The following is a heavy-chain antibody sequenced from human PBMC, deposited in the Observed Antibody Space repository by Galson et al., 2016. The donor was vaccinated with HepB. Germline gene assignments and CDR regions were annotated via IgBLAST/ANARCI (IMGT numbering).Heavy chain of an antibody. V-gene: IGHV1-3*01. CDR2: INLGNGNT. D-gene: IGHD5-18*01. CDR3: ATGPLAMVATSFNS. Sequence: SVKVSCKASGNIFTSHTMHCVRQAPGQRLEWIGSINLGNGNTRYSRTFQGRVTITSDTSASTGYLELSTLKSEETALYYCATGPLAMVATSFNSWGQGTLVTVSS. CDR1: GNIFTSHT. J-gene: IGHJ4*02.